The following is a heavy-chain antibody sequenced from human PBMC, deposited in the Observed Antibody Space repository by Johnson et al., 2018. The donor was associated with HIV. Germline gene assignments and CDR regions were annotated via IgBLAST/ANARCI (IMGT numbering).Heavy chain of an antibody. CDR1: GFTFSDDY. CDR2: MSSSGSTI. CDR3: ARDRARWSSGWYNDAFDI. D-gene: IGHD6-19*01. V-gene: IGHV3-11*01. Sequence: QVQLVESGGGLVKPGGSLRLSCAASGFTFSDDYMSWIRQAPGKGLEWVSYMSSSGSTIYHAESVKGRFTISRDNAKNSLYLQMNSLRVEDTALYYCARDRARWSSGWYNDAFDIWGQGTMVTVSS. J-gene: IGHJ3*02.